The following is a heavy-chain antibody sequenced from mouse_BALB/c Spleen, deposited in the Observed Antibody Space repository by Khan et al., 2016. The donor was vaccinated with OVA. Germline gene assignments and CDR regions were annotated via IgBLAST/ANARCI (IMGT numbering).Heavy chain of an antibody. CDR2: INTYTGEP. V-gene: IGHV9-3-1*01. CDR1: GYTFTNYG. D-gene: IGHD2-10*01. CDR3: ARPPYFSYVMVY. Sequence: QIQLVQSGPELKKPGETVKISYKASGYTFTNYGMNWVKQTPGQGLKWMGWINTYTGEPTYVDDFKGRFAFSLETSASTAYLQINNLKNEDTATYFCARPPYFSYVMVYWGQGTSVTVSS. J-gene: IGHJ4*01.